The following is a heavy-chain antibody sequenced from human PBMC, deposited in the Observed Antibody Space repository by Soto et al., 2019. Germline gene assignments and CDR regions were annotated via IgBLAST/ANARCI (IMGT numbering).Heavy chain of an antibody. V-gene: IGHV1-69*01. CDR3: ARDGGSHSGGIDY. CDR1: GGTFSSYS. Sequence: QVQLVQSGAEVKKPGSSVKVSCKASGGTFSSYSINWVRQAPGQGLEWMGEIIPIFGTANYAQKFLGRVTITADESTSTAYMELSSLRSEDTAVYYCARDGGSHSGGIDYWGQGTLVTVSS. D-gene: IGHD1-26*01. CDR2: IIPIFGTA. J-gene: IGHJ4*02.